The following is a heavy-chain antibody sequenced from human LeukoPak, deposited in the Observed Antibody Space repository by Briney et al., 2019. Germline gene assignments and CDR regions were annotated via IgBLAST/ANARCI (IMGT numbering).Heavy chain of an antibody. J-gene: IGHJ2*01. V-gene: IGHV4-34*01. CDR1: GRSFSGYY. D-gene: IGHD4-23*01. CDR3: AVVTPDWYFDL. Sequence: KPSETLSLTCAVYGRSFSGYYWSWIRQPPGKGLEWIGEINHSGSTNYNPSLKSRVTISVDTSKNQFSLKLSSVTAADTAVYSCAVVTPDWYFDLWGRGTLVTVSS. CDR2: INHSGST.